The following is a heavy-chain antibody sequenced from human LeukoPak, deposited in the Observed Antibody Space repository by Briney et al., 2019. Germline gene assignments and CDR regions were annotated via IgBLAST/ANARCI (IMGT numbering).Heavy chain of an antibody. CDR1: GFTFSSYW. CDR3: ARDHPQYYYDSSGYYEDNFDY. J-gene: IGHJ4*02. V-gene: IGHV3-7*01. Sequence: GGSLRLSCAASGFTFSSYWMSWVRQAPGKGLEWVANIKQDGSEKYYVDSVKGRFTISRDNAKNSLYLQMNSLRAEDTAVYYCARDHPQYYYDSSGYYEDNFDYWGQGTLVTVSS. D-gene: IGHD3-22*01. CDR2: IKQDGSEK.